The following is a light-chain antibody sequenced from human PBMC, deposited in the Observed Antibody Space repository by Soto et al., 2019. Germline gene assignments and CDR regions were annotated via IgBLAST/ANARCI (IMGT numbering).Light chain of an antibody. CDR2: DAS. CDR1: QTVRNNY. CDR3: QQFSSYPLT. Sequence: EFGLSQSPGTLSLSPGERATLSCRASQTVRNNYLAWYQQKPGQAPRLLIYDASSRATGIPDRFSGGGSGTDFTLTISRLEPEDFAVYYFQQFSSYPLTFGGGTKVDIK. J-gene: IGKJ4*01. V-gene: IGKV3-20*01.